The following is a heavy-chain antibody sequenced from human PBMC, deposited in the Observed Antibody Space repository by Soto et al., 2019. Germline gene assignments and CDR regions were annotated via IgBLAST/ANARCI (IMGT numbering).Heavy chain of an antibody. V-gene: IGHV2-5*02. Sequence: QITLNESGPTVVKPTETLTLTCTFSGFSLTTSGVGVGWVRQSPGKAPEWLAFIYWDDDKRYSTSLKSRLTITKDTSKNQVVLKMANVDPADTATYYCEHRVLRAVFGLVTTTAIYFDFWGQGTPVVVSS. CDR1: GFSLTTSGVG. CDR3: EHRVLRAVFGLVTTTAIYFDF. J-gene: IGHJ4*02. D-gene: IGHD3-3*01. CDR2: IYWDDDK.